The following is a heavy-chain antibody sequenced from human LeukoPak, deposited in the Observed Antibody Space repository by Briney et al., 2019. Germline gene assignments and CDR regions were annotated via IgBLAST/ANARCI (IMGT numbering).Heavy chain of an antibody. Sequence: SETLSLTCTVSGGSISSGSYYWGWIRQPPGKGLEWIGSIYYSGSTYYNPSLKSRVTISVDTSKNQLSLKLSSVTAADTAVYYCARLGYSYYYYMDVWGKGTTVTVSS. CDR3: ARLGYSYYYYMDV. V-gene: IGHV4-39*01. J-gene: IGHJ6*03. D-gene: IGHD3-22*01. CDR1: GGSISSGSYY. CDR2: IYYSGST.